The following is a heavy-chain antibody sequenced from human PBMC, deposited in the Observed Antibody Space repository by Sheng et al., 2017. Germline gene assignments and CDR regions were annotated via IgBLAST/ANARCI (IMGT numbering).Heavy chain of an antibody. V-gene: IGHV4-4*07. Sequence: QVQLQESGPGLVKAFRRPCPSPALSLLAPSVVTTGAGSGSPPGRDWSGLGVSIPVGAPTTTPPSKSRVTMSVDTSKNQFSLKLSSVTAADTAVYYCARGSWGAAAYWYFDLWGRGTLVTVSS. CDR3: ARGSWGAAAYWYFDL. CDR1: LAPSVVTT. J-gene: IGHJ2*01. CDR2: SIPVGAP. D-gene: IGHD6-13*01.